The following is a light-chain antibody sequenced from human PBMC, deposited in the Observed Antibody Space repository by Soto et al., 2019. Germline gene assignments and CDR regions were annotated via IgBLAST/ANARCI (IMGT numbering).Light chain of an antibody. CDR1: NSNMGRNY. Sequence: QSVLTQTPSASGTPGQRVTISCSGSNSNMGRNYVYWYQQVPGTAPKLLMYQNDVRPSGVPDRCTGGKSGTSASLAISGRRYDDEADYYCAVWDKSLNGVAFGGGTKLTVL. V-gene: IGLV1-47*01. J-gene: IGLJ2*01. CDR3: AVWDKSLNGVA. CDR2: QND.